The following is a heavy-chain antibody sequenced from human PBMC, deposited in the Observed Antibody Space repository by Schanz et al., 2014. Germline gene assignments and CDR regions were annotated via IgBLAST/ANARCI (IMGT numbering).Heavy chain of an antibody. CDR1: GYTFISYG. J-gene: IGHJ6*02. Sequence: QVQLVQSGAEVRKPGASVKVSCKASGYTFISYGISWVRQAPGQGLEWMGRIIPVLAIADYAQKFQGRVTITADKSTSTASMELTSLRSEDTAVYFCARDLTVDTAYVVHYYYYGMDVWGHWTTVTVSS. D-gene: IGHD5-12*01. CDR3: ARDLTVDTAYVVHYYYYGMDV. V-gene: IGHV1-69*04. CDR2: IIPVLAIA.